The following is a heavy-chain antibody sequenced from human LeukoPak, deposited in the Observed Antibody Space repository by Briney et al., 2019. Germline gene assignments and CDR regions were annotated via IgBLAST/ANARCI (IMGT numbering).Heavy chain of an antibody. CDR1: GGTFSSYA. CDR3: ARDNYDSSGYYPPGY. Sequence: SCKASGGTFSSYAMHWVRQAPGKGLEWVAVISYDGSNKYYADSVKGRFTISRDNSKNTLYLQMNSLRAEDTAVYYCARDNYDSSGYYPPGYWGQGTLVTVSS. CDR2: ISYDGSNK. V-gene: IGHV3-30*04. J-gene: IGHJ4*02. D-gene: IGHD3-22*01.